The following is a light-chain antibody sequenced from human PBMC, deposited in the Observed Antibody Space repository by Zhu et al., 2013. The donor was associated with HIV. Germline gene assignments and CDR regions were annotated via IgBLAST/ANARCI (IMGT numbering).Light chain of an antibody. J-gene: IGKJ1*01. V-gene: IGKV1-39*01. CDR1: QTISTY. Sequence: DIQMTQSPSSLSASVGDRVTVTCRASQTISTYLSWYQQKPGRAPNLLVYTASTLHSGVPSRFSGSGSGTDFTLTINSLQPEDFGTYYCQQSYNTPWTFGHGTKLEMK. CDR2: TAS. CDR3: QQSYNTPWT.